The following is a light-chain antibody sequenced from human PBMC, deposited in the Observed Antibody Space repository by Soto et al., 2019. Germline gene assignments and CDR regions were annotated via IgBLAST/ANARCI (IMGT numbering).Light chain of an antibody. CDR3: CSYAGSYPVV. Sequence: QSVLTQPRSVSGSPGQSVTISCTGTSSDIGAYNYVSWYQHYPGKAPKLMINDVSNRPSGVPDRFSGSKSGNTASLTISGLQAEEEADYYCCSYAGSYPVVFGGGTKLTVL. V-gene: IGLV2-11*01. CDR1: SSDIGAYNY. J-gene: IGLJ2*01. CDR2: DVS.